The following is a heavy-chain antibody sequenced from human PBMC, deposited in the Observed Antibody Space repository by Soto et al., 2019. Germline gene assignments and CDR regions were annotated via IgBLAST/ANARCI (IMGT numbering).Heavy chain of an antibody. Sequence: SETLSLTCAVSGYSISSGYYWGWTRQPPGKGLEWIGSMYHSGSTYYNPSLKSRVTISVDTSKNQFSLKLSSVTAADTAVYYCARDAITAVRGVNSWFDHWGQGTLVTVSS. V-gene: IGHV4-38-2*02. J-gene: IGHJ5*02. D-gene: IGHD3-10*01. CDR1: GYSISSGYY. CDR2: MYHSGST. CDR3: ARDAITAVRGVNSWFDH.